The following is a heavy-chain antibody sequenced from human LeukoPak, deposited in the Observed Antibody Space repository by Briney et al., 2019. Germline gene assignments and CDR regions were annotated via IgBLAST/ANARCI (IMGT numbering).Heavy chain of an antibody. CDR2: ITSRSTYR. D-gene: IGHD6-19*01. V-gene: IGHV3-21*04. CDR3: AKDNGYSSGWADFDY. CDR1: AFTFSNYS. J-gene: IGHJ4*02. Sequence: PGGSLRLSCAASAFTFSNYSMNWVRQAPGKGLEWVSSITSRSTYRYYADSVKGRFTISRDNAKNSLYLQMNSLRAEDTALYYCAKDNGYSSGWADFDYWGQGTLVTVSS.